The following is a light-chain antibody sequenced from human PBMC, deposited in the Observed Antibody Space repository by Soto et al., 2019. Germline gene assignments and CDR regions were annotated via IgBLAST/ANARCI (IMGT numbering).Light chain of an antibody. CDR2: EVN. V-gene: IGLV2-8*01. J-gene: IGLJ3*02. CDR1: SSDVGGYNY. Sequence: QSALTQPPSASGSLGQSVTISCTGTSSDVGGYNYVSWYQQHPGKAPKVMIYEVNKRPSGVPDRFSGSKSGNTASLTVSGLQAEAEADYYSSSYPGRNNRVFGGGTKLTVL. CDR3: SSYPGRNNRV.